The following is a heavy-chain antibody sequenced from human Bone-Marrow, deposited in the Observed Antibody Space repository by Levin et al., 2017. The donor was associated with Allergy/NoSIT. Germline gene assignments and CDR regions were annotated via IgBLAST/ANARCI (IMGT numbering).Heavy chain of an antibody. CDR3: ATYRTSKRYFEY. Sequence: PQASVKVSCTTSGYTFTSYYMHWLRQAPGQGLEWMGVLDPNGFNTIYAQKFQGRITMTLDTSTSSVYMELKSLRSDDSAVYYCATYRTSKRYFEYWGQGTQVPVSS. D-gene: IGHD6-13*01. V-gene: IGHV1-46*01. J-gene: IGHJ4*02. CDR2: LDPNGFNT. CDR1: GYTFTSYY.